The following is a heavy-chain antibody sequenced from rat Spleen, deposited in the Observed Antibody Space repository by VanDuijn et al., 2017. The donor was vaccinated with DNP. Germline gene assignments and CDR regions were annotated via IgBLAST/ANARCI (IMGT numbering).Heavy chain of an antibody. CDR2: ISNSGST. Sequence: EVQLQESGPGLVKPSQSLSLTCSVTGYSITSNYWGWIRKFPGNKMEWMGYISNSGSTSYNPSLKSRISITRDKSKNQFFLQLNSVTTDDTSTYYGARSSSILDYFDYWGQGVMVTVSS. CDR3: ARSSSILDYFDY. J-gene: IGHJ2*01. D-gene: IGHD1-6*01. CDR1: GYSITSNY. V-gene: IGHV3-1*01.